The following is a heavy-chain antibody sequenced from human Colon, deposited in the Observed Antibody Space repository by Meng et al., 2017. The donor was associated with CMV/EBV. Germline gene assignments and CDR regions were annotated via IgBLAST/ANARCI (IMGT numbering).Heavy chain of an antibody. D-gene: IGHD3-22*01. Sequence: GESLKISCAASGFTFSHYSMNWVRQAPGKGLEWLSVIYSSGRTFYGDSAKGRFTISRDTSQNTVYLQMDTLRVEDTAMYYCARVSSAGLALDVWGQGTMVTVSS. V-gene: IGHV3-53*01. CDR1: GFTFSHYS. CDR2: IYSSGRT. J-gene: IGHJ3*01. CDR3: ARVSSAGLALDV.